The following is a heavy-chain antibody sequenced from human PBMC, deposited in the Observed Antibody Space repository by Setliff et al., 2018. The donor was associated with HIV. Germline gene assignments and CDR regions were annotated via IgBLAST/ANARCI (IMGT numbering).Heavy chain of an antibody. Sequence: PSETLSLTCTVSGGSISSYYWSWIRQPPGKGLEWIGYIYYSGSTNYNPSLKSRVTISVDTSKDQFSLTLSSVIPADTAVYYCARIFGDQGYYYGMDVWGQGTTVTVSS. V-gene: IGHV4-59*01. CDR1: GGSISSYY. J-gene: IGHJ6*02. CDR3: ARIFGDQGYYYGMDV. D-gene: IGHD3-3*01. CDR2: IYYSGST.